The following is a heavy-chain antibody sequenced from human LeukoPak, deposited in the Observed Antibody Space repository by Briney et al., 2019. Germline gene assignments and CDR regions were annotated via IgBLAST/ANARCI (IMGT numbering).Heavy chain of an antibody. V-gene: IGHV1-46*01. D-gene: IGHD3-3*01. CDR2: INPSGGST. CDR3: AREPTYYDFWSGYYRNYYYYGMDV. Sequence: ASVKVSCKASGYTFTSYYMHWVRPAPGQGLEWMGIINPSGGSTSYAQKFQGRVTMTRDTSTSTVYMELSSLRSEDTAVYYCAREPTYYDFWSGYYRNYYYYGMDVWGQGTTVTASS. CDR1: GYTFTSYY. J-gene: IGHJ6*02.